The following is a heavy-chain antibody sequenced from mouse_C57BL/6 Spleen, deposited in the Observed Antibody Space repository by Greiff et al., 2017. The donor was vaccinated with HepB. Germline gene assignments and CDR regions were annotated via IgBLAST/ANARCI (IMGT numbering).Heavy chain of an antibody. V-gene: IGHV5-12*01. CDR3: ARQKNDGYFDY. Sequence: EVQLVESGGGLVQPGGSLKLSCAASGFTFSDYYMYWVRQTPEKRLEWVAYISNGGGSTYYPDTVKGRFTISRDNAKNTLYLQMSRLKSEDTAMYYCARQKNDGYFDYWGQGTTLTVSS. CDR1: GFTFSDYY. D-gene: IGHD2-3*01. CDR2: ISNGGGST. J-gene: IGHJ2*01.